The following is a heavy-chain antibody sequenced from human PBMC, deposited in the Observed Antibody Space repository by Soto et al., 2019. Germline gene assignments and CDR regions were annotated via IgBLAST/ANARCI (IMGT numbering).Heavy chain of an antibody. V-gene: IGHV1-8*01. CDR3: ARYRGLFYGTTSYLSVP. CDR1: GYTFTSYD. J-gene: IGHJ5*02. Sequence: ASVKVSCKASGYTFTSYDINWVRQATGQGLEWMGWMNPNSGNTGYAQKFQGRVTMTRNTSISTAYMELSSLRSEDTAVYYCARYRGLFYGTTSYLSVPWGQGALVTVSA. CDR2: MNPNSGNT. D-gene: IGHD1-7*01.